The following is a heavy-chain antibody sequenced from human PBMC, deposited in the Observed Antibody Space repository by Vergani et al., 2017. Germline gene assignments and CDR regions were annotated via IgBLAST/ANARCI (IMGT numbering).Heavy chain of an antibody. Sequence: QVQLQQWGAGLLKPSETLSLTCAVYGGSFSGYYWSWIRQPPGKGLEWIGEINHSGSTNYNPSLKSRVTISVDTSKNQFSLKLSSVTAADTAVYYCAREIGPLVVVTATDAFDIWGQGTMVTVSS. CDR2: INHSGST. CDR3: AREIGPLVVVTATDAFDI. J-gene: IGHJ3*02. CDR1: GGSFSGYY. V-gene: IGHV4-34*01. D-gene: IGHD2-21*02.